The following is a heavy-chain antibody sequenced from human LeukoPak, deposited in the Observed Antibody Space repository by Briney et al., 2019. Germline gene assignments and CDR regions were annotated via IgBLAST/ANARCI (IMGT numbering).Heavy chain of an antibody. CDR1: GFIFSGYW. Sequence: SGGSLRLSCAGSGFIFSGYWMHWVRQAPGKGLVWVSRIKTDGSTTYYADSVKGRFTVSRDNAKNTLYLQMNSLRAEDTAVYYCANDWAWGGFDHWGQGALVTVSS. J-gene: IGHJ4*02. CDR2: IKTDGSTT. D-gene: IGHD3-16*01. V-gene: IGHV3-74*01. CDR3: ANDWAWGGFDH.